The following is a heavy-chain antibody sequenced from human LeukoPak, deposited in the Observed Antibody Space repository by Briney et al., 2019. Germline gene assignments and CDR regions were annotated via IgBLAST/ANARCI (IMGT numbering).Heavy chain of an antibody. CDR2: ISGTGGST. V-gene: IGHV3-23*01. Sequence: PGGSLRLSCAASGFTFSSYAMNWVRRAPGKGLEWVSTISGTGGSTYYADSVKGRFTISRDTSKNTLYLQMNSLRAEDTAVYYCAKGLSSGDYGLLYWGQGTLVTVSS. CDR1: GFTFSSYA. J-gene: IGHJ4*02. D-gene: IGHD4-17*01. CDR3: AKGLSSGDYGLLY.